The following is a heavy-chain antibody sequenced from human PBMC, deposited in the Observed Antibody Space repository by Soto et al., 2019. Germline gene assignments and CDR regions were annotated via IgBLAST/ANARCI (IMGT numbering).Heavy chain of an antibody. CDR2: INHSGST. V-gene: IGHV4-34*01. Sequence: PSETLSLTCAVYGGSFSGYYWSWIRQPPGKGLEWIGEINHSGSTNYNPSLKSRVTISVDTSKNQFSLKLSSVTAADTAVYYCARGKGWYPGYRDYGMDVWGQGTTVTVSS. CDR3: ARGKGWYPGYRDYGMDV. CDR1: GGSFSGYY. D-gene: IGHD6-19*01. J-gene: IGHJ6*02.